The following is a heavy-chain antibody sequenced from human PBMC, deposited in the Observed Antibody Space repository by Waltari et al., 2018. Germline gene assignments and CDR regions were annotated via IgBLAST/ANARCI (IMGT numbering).Heavy chain of an antibody. CDR2: INAGNGNT. V-gene: IGHV1-3*01. D-gene: IGHD6-19*01. J-gene: IGHJ4*02. CDR1: GYTFTTYT. CDR3: ARDLLGAHLPGGGGAVAGY. Sequence: QVQLVQSGAEVKKPGASVKISCKASGYTFTTYTLNWVRQAPGQRLEWMGWINAGNGNTIYSQKFQGRVTITRDTSASTAFMELSSLRSEDTAVYYCARDLLGAHLPGGGGAVAGYWGQGTLVTVSS.